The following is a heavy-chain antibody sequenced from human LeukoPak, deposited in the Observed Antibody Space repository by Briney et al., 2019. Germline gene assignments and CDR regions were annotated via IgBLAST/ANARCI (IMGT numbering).Heavy chain of an antibody. D-gene: IGHD2-21*02. J-gene: IGHJ6*03. V-gene: IGHV3-48*01. Sequence: PGGSLRLSCAASGFTFSSYSMNWVRQAPGKGLEWVSYISSVGSTIYYADSVKGRFTISRDNAKNSLYLQMNSLRAEDTALYYCARVVTYYYYMDVWGKGTTVTVSS. CDR1: GFTFSSYS. CDR3: ARVVTYYYYMDV. CDR2: ISSVGSTI.